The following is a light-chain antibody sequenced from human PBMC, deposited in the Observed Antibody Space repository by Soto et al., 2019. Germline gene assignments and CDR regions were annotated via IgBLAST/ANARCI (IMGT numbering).Light chain of an antibody. CDR3: QQYNRCPPWT. J-gene: IGKJ1*01. V-gene: IGKV3-15*01. CDR1: QSVSSS. Sequence: EVVMTQSPAILSVSPGERATVSYRASQSVSSSLAWYQQKPGQAPRLVIYGASTRATGIPVRFSGSGSGTDFPLTISSLQSEDFAVYYCQQYNRCPPWTFGQGTKVEIK. CDR2: GAS.